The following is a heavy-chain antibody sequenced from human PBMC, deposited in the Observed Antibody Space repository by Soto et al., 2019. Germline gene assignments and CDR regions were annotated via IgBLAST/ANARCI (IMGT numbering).Heavy chain of an antibody. CDR3: ARGQQLVDRWFDP. J-gene: IGHJ5*02. D-gene: IGHD6-13*01. CDR1: GGTFSSYT. V-gene: IGHV1-69*02. CDR2: IIPILGIA. Sequence: QVQLVQSGAEVKKPGSSVKVSCKASGGTFSSYTISWVRQAPGQGLEWMGRIIPILGIANYAQKFQGRVTITADKSTSTAYMELRSLRSEDTAVYYCARGQQLVDRWFDPWGQGTLVTVSS.